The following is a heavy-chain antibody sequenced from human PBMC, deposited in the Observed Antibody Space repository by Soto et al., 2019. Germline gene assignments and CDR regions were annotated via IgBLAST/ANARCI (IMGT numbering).Heavy chain of an antibody. Sequence: QVQLQESGPGLVKPSQTLSLTCTVSGGSISSGDYYWSWIRQPPGKGLEWIGYIYYSGSTYCNPSLKSRLTISVDTSKNQFSLKLSSVTAADTAVYYCARDPTDSSSWRYFDLWGRGTLVTVSS. CDR1: GGSISSGDYY. CDR3: ARDPTDSSSWRYFDL. J-gene: IGHJ2*01. CDR2: IYYSGST. V-gene: IGHV4-30-4*01. D-gene: IGHD6-13*01.